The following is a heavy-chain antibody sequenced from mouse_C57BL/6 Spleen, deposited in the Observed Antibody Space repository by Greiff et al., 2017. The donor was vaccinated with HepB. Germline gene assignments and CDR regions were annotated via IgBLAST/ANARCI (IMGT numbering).Heavy chain of an antibody. CDR3: ARDSYGRAMDY. CDR1: GYAFSSYW. D-gene: IGHD1-1*01. V-gene: IGHV1-80*01. CDR2: IYPGDGDT. Sequence: QVQLQQSGAELVKPGASVKISCKASGYAFSSYWMNWVKQRPGKGLEWIGQIYPGDGDTNYNGKFKGKATLTADKSSSTAYMQLSSLTSEDSAVYFCARDSYGRAMDYWGQGTSVTVSS. J-gene: IGHJ4*01.